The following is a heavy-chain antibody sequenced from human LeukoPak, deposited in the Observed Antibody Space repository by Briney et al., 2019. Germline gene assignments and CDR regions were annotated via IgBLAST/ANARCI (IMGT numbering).Heavy chain of an antibody. Sequence: ASVKFCSQASGGTCSINTINWVGHAPGQGLEWMGRIIPIFDTANYAQKFQGRVTITSDQSTNTAYMERSSLRSEDTAVFYCAREEGSSSWYKGTGADWLHPWGQGTLVTVSS. D-gene: IGHD6-13*01. V-gene: IGHV1-69*08. J-gene: IGHJ5*02. CDR1: GGTCSINT. CDR2: IIPIFDTA. CDR3: AREEGSSSWYKGTGADWLHP.